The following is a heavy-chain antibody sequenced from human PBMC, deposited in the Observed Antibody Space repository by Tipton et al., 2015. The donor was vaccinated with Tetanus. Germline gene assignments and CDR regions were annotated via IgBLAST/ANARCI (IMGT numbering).Heavy chain of an antibody. D-gene: IGHD2-2*01. V-gene: IGHV4-30-2*03. J-gene: IGHJ4*02. Sequence: TLSLTCTVSGGSIRSGDYSWNWIRQPPGKALEWIGSIYYSGSTFYHPSLQSRVTISVDTSKNQFSLKLSSVTAADTAIYYCAREVPAAGHFDSWGQGTLVTVSS. CDR2: IYYSGST. CDR3: AREVPAAGHFDS. CDR1: GGSIRSGDYS.